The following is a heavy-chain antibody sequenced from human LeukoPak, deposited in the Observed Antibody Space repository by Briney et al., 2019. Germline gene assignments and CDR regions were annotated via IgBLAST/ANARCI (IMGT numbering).Heavy chain of an antibody. CDR3: AKDQTGSNPNNWFDP. D-gene: IGHD4-11*01. CDR2: ISGSGGST. CDR1: GFTFSSYA. Sequence: GGSLRLSCAASGFTFSSYAMSWVRQAPGKGLEWVSTISGSGGSTYYADSVKGRFTISRDNSKNTLYLQMNSLRAEDTAVYYCAKDQTGSNPNNWFDPWGQGTLVTVSS. V-gene: IGHV3-23*01. J-gene: IGHJ5*02.